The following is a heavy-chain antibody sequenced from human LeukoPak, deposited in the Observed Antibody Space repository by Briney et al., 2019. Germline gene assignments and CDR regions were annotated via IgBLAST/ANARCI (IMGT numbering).Heavy chain of an antibody. D-gene: IGHD6-13*01. J-gene: IGHJ4*02. V-gene: IGHV3-23*01. CDR2: ISGSGST. CDR3: AKQYSSSWHYFDY. Sequence: QPGGSLRLSCAASGFTFSSYAMSWVRQAPGKGLEWVSAISGSGSTYYADSVKGRFTISRDNSKNTLYLQMNSLRAENTAVYHCAKQYSSSWHYFDYWGQGTLVTVSS. CDR1: GFTFSSYA.